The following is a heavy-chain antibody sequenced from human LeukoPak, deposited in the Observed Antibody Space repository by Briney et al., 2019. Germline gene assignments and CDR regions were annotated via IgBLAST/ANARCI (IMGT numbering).Heavy chain of an antibody. CDR3: ASAHSGYYYYYSNV. CDR2: IYTSGST. Sequence: PSETLSLTCTVSGGSISSYYWSWIPQPAEKGLEWIGRIYTSGSTNYNPSLMSRVTMSVDTSKNQFSLKLSSVTAAEPAVYYCASAHSGYYYYYSNVGSKGSTVTVSS. D-gene: IGHD3-10*01. J-gene: IGHJ6*03. V-gene: IGHV4-4*07. CDR1: GGSISSYY.